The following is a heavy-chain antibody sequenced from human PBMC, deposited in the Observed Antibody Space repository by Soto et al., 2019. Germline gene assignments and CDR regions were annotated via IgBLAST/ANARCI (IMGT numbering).Heavy chain of an antibody. D-gene: IGHD2-21*01. Sequence: QVQLEQSGGEVKKPGSSVKVSCRVSGGIFSDYAVSWVRQAPGQGLQWVGGIIPKFGTAKYARKFEDRVTLTADQLTSTVYMEINNLRSEDTPLYYGARDKLSSLVVETPHLFDSWGQGTLLTVSS. CDR2: IIPKFGTA. CDR1: GGIFSDYA. J-gene: IGHJ5*01. V-gene: IGHV1-69*12. CDR3: ARDKLSSLVVETPHLFDS.